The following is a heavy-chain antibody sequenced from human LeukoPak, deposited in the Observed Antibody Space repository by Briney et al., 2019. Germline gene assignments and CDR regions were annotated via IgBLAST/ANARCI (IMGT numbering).Heavy chain of an antibody. CDR3: ARDQYDSVWGSYRPYFDL. V-gene: IGHV1-18*01. CDR2: TSPYTGNT. CDR1: GYTFASYG. D-gene: IGHD3-16*02. J-gene: IGHJ4*02. Sequence: ASVKVSCKASGYTFASYGISWVRQAPGQGLEWMGSTSPYTGNTKYAERLQDRVIMTTDTSTRTAYMELRSLSSDDTAVFYCARDQYDSVWGSYRPYFDLWGQGTPVTVSS.